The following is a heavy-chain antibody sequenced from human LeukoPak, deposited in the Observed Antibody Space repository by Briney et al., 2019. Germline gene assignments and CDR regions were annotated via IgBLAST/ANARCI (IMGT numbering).Heavy chain of an antibody. V-gene: IGHV1-3*01. CDR3: ARALSYSWYLDWFDP. CDR1: GYTFTSYA. D-gene: IGHD6-13*01. Sequence: ASVKVSCKASGYTFTSYAMHWVRQAPGQRLEWMGWINAGNGNTKYSQKFQGRVTITRDTSASTAYMELSSLRSEDTAVYYCARALSYSWYLDWFDPWGQGTLVTVSS. CDR2: INAGNGNT. J-gene: IGHJ5*02.